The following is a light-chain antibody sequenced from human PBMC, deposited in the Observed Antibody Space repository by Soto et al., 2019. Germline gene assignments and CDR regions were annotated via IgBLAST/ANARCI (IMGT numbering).Light chain of an antibody. V-gene: IGKV1-5*03. CDR2: KAS. J-gene: IGKJ1*01. CDR3: QQYGTSPRWT. CDR1: QTISSW. Sequence: DIQMTQSPSTLSGSVGDRVTITGRASQTISSWLAWYQQKPGKAPKLLIYKASTLKSGVPSRFSGSGSGTDFTLTISRLDPADFAVYYCQQYGTSPRWTFGQGTKVDIK.